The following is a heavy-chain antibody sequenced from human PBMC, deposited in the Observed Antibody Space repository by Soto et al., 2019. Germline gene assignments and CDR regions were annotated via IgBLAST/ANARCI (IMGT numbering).Heavy chain of an antibody. CDR3: ARDPRLVRAGYYYYYGMDV. Sequence: QVQLVQSGAEVKKPGASVKVYCKASGYTFTSYGISWVRQAPGKGLEWMGWISAYNGNTNYAQQLQGRVTMTTDTYTSKAYMELRSLRSDDTAGYYCARDPRLVRAGYYYYYGMDVWGQGTTVTVSS. V-gene: IGHV1-18*04. D-gene: IGHD6-25*01. CDR2: ISAYNGNT. J-gene: IGHJ6*02. CDR1: GYTFTSYG.